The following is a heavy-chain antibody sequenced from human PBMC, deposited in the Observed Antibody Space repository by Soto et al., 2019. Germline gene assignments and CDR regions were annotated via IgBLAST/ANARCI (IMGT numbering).Heavy chain of an antibody. CDR3: ARVGATMYYYYGMDV. CDR1: GGSISSSSYY. D-gene: IGHD1-26*01. V-gene: IGHV4-39*01. Sequence: TLSLTCTVSGGSISSSSYYWGWIRQPPGKGLEWIGSIYYSGSTYYNPSLKSRVTISVDTSKNQFSLKLSSVTAADTAVYYCARVGATMYYYYGMDVWGQGATVTVSS. J-gene: IGHJ6*02. CDR2: IYYSGST.